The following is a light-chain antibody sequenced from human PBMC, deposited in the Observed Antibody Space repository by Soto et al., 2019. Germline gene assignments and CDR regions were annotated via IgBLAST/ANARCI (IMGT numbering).Light chain of an antibody. CDR1: QSVSSS. Sequence: EIVVTQSPATLSVSPGERVTLSCRASQSVSSSLAWYQQRPGQAPRLLIYDTSTRAAGIAARFSGSGSGTDFTLTISSLESEDSGIYYCQQRHNWLTFGGGTKVDIK. CDR2: DTS. CDR3: QQRHNWLT. J-gene: IGKJ4*01. V-gene: IGKV3-11*01.